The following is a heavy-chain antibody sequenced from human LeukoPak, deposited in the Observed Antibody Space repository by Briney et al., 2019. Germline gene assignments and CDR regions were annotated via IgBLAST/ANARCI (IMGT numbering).Heavy chain of an antibody. J-gene: IGHJ5*02. CDR3: ARGGGSYDINWFDP. V-gene: IGHV1-69*04. D-gene: IGHD3-9*01. CDR1: GGTFISYA. Sequence: ASVKVSCKASGGTFISYAISWVRQAPGQGLEWMGRIIPILGIANYAQKFQGRVTITADKSTSTAYMELSSLRSEDTAVYYCARGGGSYDINWFDPWGQGTLVTVSS. CDR2: IIPILGIA.